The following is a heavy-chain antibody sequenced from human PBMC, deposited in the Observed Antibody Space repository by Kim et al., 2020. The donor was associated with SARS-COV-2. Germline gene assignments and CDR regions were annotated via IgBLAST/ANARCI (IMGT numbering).Heavy chain of an antibody. J-gene: IGHJ4*02. Sequence: SVKVSCKASGGTFSSYAISWVRQAPGQGLEWMGGIIPIFGTANYAQKFQGRVTITADESTSTAYMELSSLRSEDTAVYYCARLRHCSSTSCANRFDYWGQGTLVTVSS. D-gene: IGHD2-2*01. V-gene: IGHV1-69*13. CDR1: GGTFSSYA. CDR3: ARLRHCSSTSCANRFDY. CDR2: IIPIFGTA.